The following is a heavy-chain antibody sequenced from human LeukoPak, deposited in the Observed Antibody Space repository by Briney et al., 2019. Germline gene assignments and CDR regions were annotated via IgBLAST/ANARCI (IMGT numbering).Heavy chain of an antibody. CDR2: ISYDGSNK. CDR1: GFTFSSYA. J-gene: IGHJ4*02. D-gene: IGHD1-26*01. CDR3: ARASGSFYFDY. V-gene: IGHV3-30*04. Sequence: PGESLRLSCAASGFTFSSYAMHWVRQAPGKGLEWVAVISYDGSNKFYADSVKGRFTISRDNSKNTLYLQMNSLRAEDTAVYYCARASGSFYFDYWGQGTLVTVSS.